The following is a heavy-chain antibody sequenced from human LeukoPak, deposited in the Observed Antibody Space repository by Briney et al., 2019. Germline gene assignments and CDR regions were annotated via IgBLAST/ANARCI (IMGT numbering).Heavy chain of an antibody. V-gene: IGHV3-30-3*01. CDR2: ISYDGSNK. D-gene: IGHD2-21*01. J-gene: IGHJ3*02. CDR1: GFTFSVYA. CDR3: ARVRWQIVSIDAFDM. Sequence: PGGSLRLSCAVSGFTFSVYALHWVRQTPGKGLEWVAVISYDGSNKYYADSVKGRFTISRDNFNNTMFLQMNSLRPEDTAVYYCARVRWQIVSIDAFDMWGQGTMVTVSS.